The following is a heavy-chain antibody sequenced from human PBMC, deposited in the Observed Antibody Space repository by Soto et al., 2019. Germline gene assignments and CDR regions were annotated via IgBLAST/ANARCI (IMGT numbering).Heavy chain of an antibody. CDR1: GFSLTTRPVG. CDR3: AHRRHSGVWKGGFFDY. CDR2: AYWDDDN. J-gene: IGHJ4*02. V-gene: IGHV2-5*02. D-gene: IGHD2-15*01. Sequence: QITLRESGPTLVKPTQTLTLTCTFSGFSLTTRPVGVGWIRQSPGKALELLAFAYWDDDNRYSPSLRSSLTVTKDTSKNQMVLTMTNVDPVDTATYFCAHRRHSGVWKGGFFDYWGQGTLVTVSS.